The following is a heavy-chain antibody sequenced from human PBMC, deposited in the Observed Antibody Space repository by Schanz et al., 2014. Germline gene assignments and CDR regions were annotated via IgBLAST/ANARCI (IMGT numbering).Heavy chain of an antibody. V-gene: IGHV1-18*01. Sequence: QVQLVQSGAEVKKPGASVKVSCKASGYTFTDYGVIWVRQAPGQGLEWMGWISTSNGNTNYIQKLQGRVTLTTDTSTSTAYMELSGLRSEDTAVYYCARDRLECGAECYSVEVFEIWGQGTLVIVSS. D-gene: IGHD2-21*01. J-gene: IGHJ4*02. CDR2: ISTSNGNT. CDR1: GYTFTDYG. CDR3: ARDRLECGAECYSVEVFEI.